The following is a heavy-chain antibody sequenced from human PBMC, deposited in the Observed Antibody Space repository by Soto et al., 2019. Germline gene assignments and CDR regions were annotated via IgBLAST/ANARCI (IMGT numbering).Heavy chain of an antibody. J-gene: IGHJ4*02. CDR3: AKEVLGDCSSTSCYLFGWGGFDY. CDR2: ISWNSGSI. CDR1: GCTFVDYA. D-gene: IGHD2-2*01. V-gene: IGHV3-9*01. Sequence: PGGSLRLSCAASGCTFVDYAMHWVRQAPGKGLEWVSGISWNSGSIGYADSVKGRFTISRDNAKNSLYLQMNSLRAEDTALYYCAKEVLGDCSSTSCYLFGWGGFDYWGQGTLVTVSS.